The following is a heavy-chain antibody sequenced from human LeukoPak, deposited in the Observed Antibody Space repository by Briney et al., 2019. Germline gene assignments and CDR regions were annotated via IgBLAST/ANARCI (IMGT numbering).Heavy chain of an antibody. CDR3: ARPGITAFDI. Sequence: EGSLRLSCAASGFTVSSNYMSWVRQAPGKGLEWVSVIYSGGSTYYADSVKGRFTISRDNAKNSVSLYMNSLRAEDSAVYYCARPGITAFDIWGQGTMVTVSS. CDR1: GFTVSSNY. CDR2: IYSGGST. D-gene: IGHD3-10*01. J-gene: IGHJ3*02. V-gene: IGHV3-53*01.